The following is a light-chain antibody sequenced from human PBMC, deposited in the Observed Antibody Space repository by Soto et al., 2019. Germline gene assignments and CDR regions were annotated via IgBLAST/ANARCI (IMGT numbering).Light chain of an antibody. CDR3: QQYDNWPSVT. J-gene: IGKJ4*01. Sequence: EVVMTQSPATLSVSPGERATLSCRASQTVSRNLAWYQQRPGQAPRLLIYDISNRATGVPARFSGSGSETEFTLTIRSLQSEDFAVYYCQQYDNWPSVTFGGGTKVDI. V-gene: IGKV3-15*01. CDR1: QTVSRN. CDR2: DIS.